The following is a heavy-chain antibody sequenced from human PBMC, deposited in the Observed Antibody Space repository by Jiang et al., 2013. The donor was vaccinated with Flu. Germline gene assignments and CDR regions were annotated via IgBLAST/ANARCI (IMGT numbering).Heavy chain of an antibody. CDR3: AKLNNVFRIAAAADNWFDP. CDR2: ISAYNGNT. Sequence: KASGYTFTSYGISWVRQAPGQGLEWMGWISAYNGNTNYAQKLQGRVTMTTDTSTSTAYMELRSLRSDDTAVYYCAKLNNVFRIAAAADNWFDPWGQGTLVTVSS. J-gene: IGHJ5*02. V-gene: IGHV1-18*01. D-gene: IGHD6-13*01. CDR1: GYTFTSYG.